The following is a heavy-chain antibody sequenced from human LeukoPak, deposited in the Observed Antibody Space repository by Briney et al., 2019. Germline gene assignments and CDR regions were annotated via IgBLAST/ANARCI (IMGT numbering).Heavy chain of an antibody. J-gene: IGHJ6*04. D-gene: IGHD3-10*01. CDR3: ARLPITMVRGDWVMDV. CDR2: IDPSDSYT. Sequence: GESLKISCKGSGYSFTNYWISWVRQMPGKGLEWMGRIDPSDSYTNYSPSFQGHVTISADKSISTAYLQWSSLKASDTAMYYCARLPITMVRGDWVMDVWGKGTTVTVSS. V-gene: IGHV5-10-1*01. CDR1: GYSFTNYW.